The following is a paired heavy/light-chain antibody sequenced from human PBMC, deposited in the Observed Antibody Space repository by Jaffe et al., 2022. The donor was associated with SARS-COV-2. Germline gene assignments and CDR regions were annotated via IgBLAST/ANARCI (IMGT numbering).Heavy chain of an antibody. Sequence: EVQLVESGGGLVQPGGSLRLSCAASGFTFSTYWMSWVRQAPGKGLEWVANIKQDGSEKYYVDSVKGRFTISRDNAKNSLYLQMNSLRAEDTAVYYCARTVDYYDSSGYYVPANYYYYYMDVWGKGTTVTVSS. J-gene: IGHJ6*03. CDR2: IKQDGSEK. D-gene: IGHD3-22*01. V-gene: IGHV3-7*01. CDR1: GFTFSTYW. CDR3: ARTVDYYDSSGYYVPANYYYYYMDV.
Light chain of an antibody. V-gene: IGKV1-39*01. CDR2: AAS. Sequence: DIQMTQSPSSLSASVGDRVTITCRASQSISRYLNWYQQKPGIAPKLVIYAASSLQSGVPSRFSGSGSGTDFTLTISSLQPEDFATYYCEQSYGTPYTFGQGTKLDIK. CDR3: EQSYGTPYT. CDR1: QSISRY. J-gene: IGKJ2*01.